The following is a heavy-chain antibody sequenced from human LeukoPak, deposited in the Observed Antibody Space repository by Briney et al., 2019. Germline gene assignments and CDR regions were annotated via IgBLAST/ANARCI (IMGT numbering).Heavy chain of an antibody. CDR2: IYYSGST. V-gene: IGHV4-59*01. CDR1: GGSISSYY. Sequence: PSETLSLTCTVSGGSISSYYWSWIRQPPGKGLEWIGYIYYSGSTNYNPSLKSRVTISVDTSKNQFSLKLGSVTAADTAVYYCASDSSGYYPDAFDIWGQGTMVTVSS. CDR3: ASDSSGYYPDAFDI. J-gene: IGHJ3*02. D-gene: IGHD3-22*01.